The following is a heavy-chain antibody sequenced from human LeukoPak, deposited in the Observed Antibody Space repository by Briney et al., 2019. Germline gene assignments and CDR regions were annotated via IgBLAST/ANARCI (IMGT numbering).Heavy chain of an antibody. CDR2: IGSGSRSI. CDR3: ARDKSYGFDY. D-gene: IGHD2-8*01. V-gene: IGHV3-48*02. CDR1: GFTFSTSS. Sequence: GGSLRLSCTASGFTFSTSSMKWVRQAPGKGREWLSYIGSGSRSISYADSVKVRFTISRDNAKNSVYLQVNSLRDEDTAVYYCARDKSYGFDYWGQGTLVTVSS. J-gene: IGHJ4*02.